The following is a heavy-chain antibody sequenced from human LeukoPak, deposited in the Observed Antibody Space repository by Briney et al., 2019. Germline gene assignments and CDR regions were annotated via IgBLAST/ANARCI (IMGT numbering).Heavy chain of an antibody. D-gene: IGHD1-26*01. CDR3: ARGSYVSYYYGMDV. Sequence: SETLSLTCTVSGGSFSSGSYYWSWIRQPPGKGLEWIGYIYYTGSTNYNPSLKSRVTISVDTSKNQFSLKLSSLTAADTAVYYCARGSYVSYYYGMDVWGQGTTVTVSS. CDR1: GGSFSSGSYY. J-gene: IGHJ6*02. CDR2: IYYTGST. V-gene: IGHV4-61*01.